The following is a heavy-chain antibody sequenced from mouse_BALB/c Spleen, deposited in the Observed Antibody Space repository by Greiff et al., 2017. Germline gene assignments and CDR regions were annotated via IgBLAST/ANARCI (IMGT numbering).Heavy chain of an antibody. Sequence: VQLKQSGPSLVKPSHTLSLTCSVTGDSITSGYWNWIRKFPGNKLEYMGYISYSGSTYYNPSLKSRISITRDTSKNQYYLQLNSVTTEDTATYYCAKPYGSSPWYFDVWGAGTTVTVSS. D-gene: IGHD1-1*01. CDR2: ISYSGST. CDR3: AKPYGSSPWYFDV. J-gene: IGHJ1*01. CDR1: GDSITSGY. V-gene: IGHV3-8*02.